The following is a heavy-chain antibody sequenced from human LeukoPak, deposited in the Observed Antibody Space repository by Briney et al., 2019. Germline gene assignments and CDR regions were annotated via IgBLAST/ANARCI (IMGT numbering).Heavy chain of an antibody. V-gene: IGHV3-23*01. CDR2: IGGRGGGT. Sequence: GASLRISCAASGFTFRNYAMSRVRQAPGKGLEWVSAIGGRGGGTYYADSVKGRFTVSRDDSKNTLYLQMNTLRAEDTAVYYCAKWGDYDILTGYYDSDYWGQGTLVTVSS. D-gene: IGHD3-9*01. J-gene: IGHJ4*02. CDR3: AKWGDYDILTGYYDSDY. CDR1: GFTFRNYA.